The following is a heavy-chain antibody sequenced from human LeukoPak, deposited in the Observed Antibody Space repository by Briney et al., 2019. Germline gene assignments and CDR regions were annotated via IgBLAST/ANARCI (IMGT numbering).Heavy chain of an antibody. D-gene: IGHD3-3*01. CDR1: GGTFSSYA. V-gene: IGHV1-69*04. CDR3: ARGKYYDFWSGYYPLDY. Sequence: GASVKVSCKASGGTFSSYAFNWVRQAPGQGLEWVGRIIPLLGITNHAQKLQGRVTVTADTATNTAYMELSSLIPDDTAVYYCARGKYYDFWSGYYPLDYWGQGTLVTVSS. CDR2: IIPLLGIT. J-gene: IGHJ4*02.